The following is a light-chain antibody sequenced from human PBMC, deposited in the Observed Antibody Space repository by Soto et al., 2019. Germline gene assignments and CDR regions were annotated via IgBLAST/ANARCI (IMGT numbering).Light chain of an antibody. Sequence: ENVLTQSPGTLSLSPGERATLSCRASQSVSSSYLAWYQQKPGQAPRLLIYGASSMATGIPDRFSGSGSGTDFTLTISRLEPEDFAVYYCQQYGSSPWTFGQGTKVDIK. CDR3: QQYGSSPWT. CDR1: QSVSSSY. V-gene: IGKV3-20*01. CDR2: GAS. J-gene: IGKJ1*01.